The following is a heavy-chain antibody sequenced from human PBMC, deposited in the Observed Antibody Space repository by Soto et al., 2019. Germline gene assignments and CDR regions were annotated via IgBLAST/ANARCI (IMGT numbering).Heavy chain of an antibody. CDR3: TTVSLHFWWGAFDI. CDR2: IRSKADGGTT. J-gene: IGHJ3*02. CDR1: GFTFSRAW. Sequence: EVQLVESGGGLVKPGGSLRLSCAASGFTFSRAWVNWVRLAPGKGLEWVGRIRSKADGGTTDYTAPVEGRFTVSRDDSKNTAYLQMNSLKTEDTDVYYCTTVSLHFWWGAFDIWGLGTMVTVSS. V-gene: IGHV3-15*07. D-gene: IGHD2-8*02.